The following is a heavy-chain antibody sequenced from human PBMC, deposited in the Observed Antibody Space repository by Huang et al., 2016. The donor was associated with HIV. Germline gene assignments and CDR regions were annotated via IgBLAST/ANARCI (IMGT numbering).Heavy chain of an antibody. CDR2: ISGRGKG. J-gene: IGHJ4*02. D-gene: IGHD2-2*03. CDR3: ARQTAHENGYYDFFLRY. Sequence: QLQLQESGPGQVAPSESLSLTCVVSGGPLDDSLYYWCWIRQPPGKGLEWMGGISGRGKGYYNPSRKTRGIMSVDASYYRFSVTLGAVTPEDTSTYYCARQTAHENGYYDFFLRYWGQGIPVTVSS. CDR1: GGPLDDSLYY. V-gene: IGHV4-39*01.